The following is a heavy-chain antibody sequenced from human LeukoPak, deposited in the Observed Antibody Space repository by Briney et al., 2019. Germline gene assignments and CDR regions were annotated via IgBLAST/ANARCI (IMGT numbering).Heavy chain of an antibody. J-gene: IGHJ5*02. CDR3: ARQKGYCSGGSCYGWFDP. Sequence: GGSLRLSCAASGFTFSSYEMNWVRQAPGKGLEWVSYISSSGSTIYYADSVKGRFTISRDNAKNSLYLQMNSLRAEDAAVYYCARQKGYCSGGSCYGWFDPWGQGTLVTVSS. D-gene: IGHD2-15*01. V-gene: IGHV3-48*03. CDR1: GFTFSSYE. CDR2: ISSSGSTI.